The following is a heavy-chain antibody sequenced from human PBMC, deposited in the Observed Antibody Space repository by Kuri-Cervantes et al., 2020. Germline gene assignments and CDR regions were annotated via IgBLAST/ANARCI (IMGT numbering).Heavy chain of an antibody. J-gene: IGHJ4*02. CDR2: IIPIFGTA. CDR3: ARDLQDYGDYESAGG. D-gene: IGHD4-17*01. V-gene: IGHV1-69*05. Sequence: SVKVSCKASGGTFSSYAISWVRQAPGQGLEWMGGIIPIFGTANYAQKFQGRVTMTRNTPISTAYMELSSLRSEDTAVYYCARDLQDYGDYESAGGWGQGTLVTVSS. CDR1: GGTFSSYA.